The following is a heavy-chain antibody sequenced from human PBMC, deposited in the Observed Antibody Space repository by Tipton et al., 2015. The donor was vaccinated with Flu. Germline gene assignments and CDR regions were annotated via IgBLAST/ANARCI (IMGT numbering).Heavy chain of an antibody. V-gene: IGHV4-4*07. CDR2: IYPSGNT. Sequence: TLSLTCTVSGGALSSYFWSWIRQPAGKGLEWIGRIYPSGNTNYNPSLQSRVTMSVDTSRNQFSLSLTSVTAADAAIYYCARPPGGYTFDYWGQGTLVTVSS. CDR1: GGALSSYF. J-gene: IGHJ4*02. CDR3: ARPPGGYTFDY. D-gene: IGHD5-12*01.